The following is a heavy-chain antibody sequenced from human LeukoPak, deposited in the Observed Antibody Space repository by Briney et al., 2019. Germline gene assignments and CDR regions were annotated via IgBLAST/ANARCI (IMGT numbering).Heavy chain of an antibody. Sequence: PSEALSLTCTVSGYSISSGYYWGWIRQPPGKGLEWIGSIYHSGSTYYNPSLKSRVTISVDTSKNQFSLKLSSVTAADTAVYYCASPGTAAAGGNWFDPWGQGTLVTVSS. CDR2: IYHSGST. CDR1: GYSISSGYY. J-gene: IGHJ5*02. CDR3: ASPGTAAAGGNWFDP. D-gene: IGHD6-13*01. V-gene: IGHV4-38-2*02.